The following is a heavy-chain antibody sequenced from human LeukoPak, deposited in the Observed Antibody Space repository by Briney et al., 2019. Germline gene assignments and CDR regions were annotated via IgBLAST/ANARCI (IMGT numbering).Heavy chain of an antibody. CDR2: IYYSGST. J-gene: IGHJ4*02. Sequence: SETLSLTCTVSGGSISSSGYYWGWIRQPPGKGLEWIGSIYYSGSTYYSPSLKSRVTISVDTSKNQFSLKLSSVTAADTAVYYCARHPKRRAAAGLEYYFDYWGQGTLVTVSS. CDR1: GGSISSSGYY. V-gene: IGHV4-39*01. CDR3: ARHPKRRAAAGLEYYFDY. D-gene: IGHD6-13*01.